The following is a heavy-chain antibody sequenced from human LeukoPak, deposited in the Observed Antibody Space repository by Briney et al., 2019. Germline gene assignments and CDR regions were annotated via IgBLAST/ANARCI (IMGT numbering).Heavy chain of an antibody. CDR2: ISAYNGNI. D-gene: IGHD2-15*01. V-gene: IGHV1-18*01. CDR3: ARGMSRIKGYCSGGSCQSLTVYDH. Sequence: ASVTVSCKASGYTFSNYRISWVRQAHGQGIDWLGWISAYNGNINYEEKVQGRVTMTTDTSTSTVYMELRSLRSDDTAVYYCARGMSRIKGYCSGGSCQSLTVYDHWGQGTLVTVSS. J-gene: IGHJ4*02. CDR1: GYTFSNYR.